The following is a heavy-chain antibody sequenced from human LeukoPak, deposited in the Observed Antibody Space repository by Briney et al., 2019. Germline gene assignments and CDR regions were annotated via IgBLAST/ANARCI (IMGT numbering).Heavy chain of an antibody. J-gene: IGHJ3*02. D-gene: IGHD5-12*01. Sequence: GGSLRLSCAASGFTFSSYAMSWVRQAPGKGLEWVSAISGSGGSTYYADSVKGRFTISRDNSKNTLNLQMNSLRAEDTAVYYCARGGIVAPDAFDIWGQGTMVTVSS. CDR2: ISGSGGST. V-gene: IGHV3-23*01. CDR1: GFTFSSYA. CDR3: ARGGIVAPDAFDI.